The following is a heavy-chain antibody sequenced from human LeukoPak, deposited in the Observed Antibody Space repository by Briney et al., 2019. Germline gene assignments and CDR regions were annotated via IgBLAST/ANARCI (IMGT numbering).Heavy chain of an antibody. CDR2: ISAYNGNT. J-gene: IGHJ6*02. V-gene: IGHV1-18*01. Sequence: GASVKVSCKASGYTFTSYGISWVRQAPGQGLEWMGWISAYNGNTNYAQKLLGRVTMTTDTSTSTAYMELRSLRSDDTAVYYCARGGRQQLVREVYYYYYGMDVWGQGTTVTVSS. CDR1: GYTFTSYG. D-gene: IGHD6-13*01. CDR3: ARGGRQQLVREVYYYYYGMDV.